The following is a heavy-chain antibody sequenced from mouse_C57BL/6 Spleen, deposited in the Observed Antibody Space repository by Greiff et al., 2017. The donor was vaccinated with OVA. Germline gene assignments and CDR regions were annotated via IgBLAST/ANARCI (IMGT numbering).Heavy chain of an antibody. D-gene: IGHD4-1*01. CDR2: IYPGSGST. V-gene: IGHV1-55*01. J-gene: IGHJ1*03. CDR3: ARRANWDGWYFDV. CDR1: GYTFTSYW. Sequence: QVQLQQPGAELVKPGASVKMSCKASGYTFTSYWITWVKQRPGQGLEWIGDIYPGSGSTNYNEKFKSKATLTVDTSYSTAYLQLRSLTSEDSAVYYCARRANWDGWYFDVWGTGTTLTVSS.